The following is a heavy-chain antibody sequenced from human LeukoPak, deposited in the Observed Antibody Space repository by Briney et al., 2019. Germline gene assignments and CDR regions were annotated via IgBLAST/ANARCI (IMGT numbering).Heavy chain of an antibody. CDR1: GASVSSSSYY. J-gene: IGHJ3*02. CDR2: TFYSGST. D-gene: IGHD1-14*01. V-gene: IGHV4-39*07. Sequence: SETLSLTCTVSGASVSSSSYYWEWIRQPPGKGLEWVGSTFYSGSTHYNPSLKSRVTISVDTSKNQFSLKLSSVTAADTAVYYCARKTEGAAFDIWGQGTMVTVSS. CDR3: ARKTEGAAFDI.